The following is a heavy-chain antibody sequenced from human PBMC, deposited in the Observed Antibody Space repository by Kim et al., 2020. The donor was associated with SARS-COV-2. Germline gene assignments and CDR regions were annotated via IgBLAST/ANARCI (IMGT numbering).Heavy chain of an antibody. V-gene: IGHV3-30*04. Sequence: GGSLRLSCAASGFTFSSYAMHWVRQAPGKGLEWVAVISYDGSNKYYADSVKGRFTISRDNSKNTLYLQMNSLRAEDTAVYYCASGGYCSSTSCQSHYYY. CDR2: ISYDGSNK. J-gene: IGHJ6*01. CDR1: GFTFSSYA. CDR3: ASGGYCSSTSCQSHYYY. D-gene: IGHD2-2*01.